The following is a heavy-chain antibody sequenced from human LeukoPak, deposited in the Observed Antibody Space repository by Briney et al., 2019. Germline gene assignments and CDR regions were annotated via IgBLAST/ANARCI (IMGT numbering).Heavy chain of an antibody. CDR1: GFTFSSYG. J-gene: IGHJ4*02. CDR2: ISYDGSNK. CDR3: ARDGSRVVPAAIVDY. V-gene: IGHV3-30*03. Sequence: PGGSLRLSCAASGFTFSSYGMHWVRQAPGKGLEWVAVISYDGSNKYYADSVKGRFTISRGNSKNTLYLQMNSLRAEDTAVYYCARDGSRVVPAAIVDYWGQGTLVTVSS. D-gene: IGHD2-2*01.